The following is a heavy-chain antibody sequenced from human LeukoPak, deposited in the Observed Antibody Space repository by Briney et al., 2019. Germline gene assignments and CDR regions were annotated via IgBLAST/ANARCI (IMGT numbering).Heavy chain of an antibody. J-gene: IGHJ4*02. V-gene: IGHV3-48*01. CDR1: GFTFSTFS. CDR3: AGDLSDDTSGH. Sequence: GGSLRLSCAASGFTFSTFSMNWVRQAPGKGLEWVSYISDSSSTIYYAESVKGRFTISRDNAKSSLYLQMNSLRAEDTAMYYCAGDLSDDTSGHWGQGTLVTVSS. CDR2: ISDSSSTI. D-gene: IGHD3-22*01.